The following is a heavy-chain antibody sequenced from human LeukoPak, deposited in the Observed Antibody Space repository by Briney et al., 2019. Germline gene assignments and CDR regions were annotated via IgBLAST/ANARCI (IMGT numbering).Heavy chain of an antibody. J-gene: IGHJ6*03. CDR3: ARGVLDYDFWSGYYTGDPNFYMDV. Sequence: ASVKVSSKASGYTFTSYDINWVRQATGQGLEWMGWMNPNSGNTGYAQMFQGRVTMTRNTSISTAYMELSSLRSEDTAVYYCARGVLDYDFWSGYYTGDPNFYMDVWGKGTTVTVSS. CDR1: GYTFTSYD. CDR2: MNPNSGNT. D-gene: IGHD3-3*01. V-gene: IGHV1-8*01.